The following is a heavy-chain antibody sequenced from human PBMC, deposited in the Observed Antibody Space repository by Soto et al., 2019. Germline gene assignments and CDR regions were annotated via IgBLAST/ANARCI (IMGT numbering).Heavy chain of an antibody. V-gene: IGHV4-30-4*01. J-gene: IGHJ4*02. D-gene: IGHD5-12*01. CDR2: IYYSGST. Sequence: SETLSLTCTVSGGSISSGDYYWSWIRQPPGKGLEWIGYIYYSGSTYYNPSLKSRVTISVDTSKNQFSLKLSSVTAADTAVYYCAREGSYDYNYFDYSGQATLVTVSS. CDR3: AREGSYDYNYFDY. CDR1: GGSISSGDYY.